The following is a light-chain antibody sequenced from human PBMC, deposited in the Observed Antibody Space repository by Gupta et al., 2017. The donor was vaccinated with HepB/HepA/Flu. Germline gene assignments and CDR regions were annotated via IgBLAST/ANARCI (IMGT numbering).Light chain of an antibody. Sequence: EIVLTQSPGTLSLSPGERATLSCRASQSVSNSLAWYQQIPGQAPRLLIYAASSRATGIPDRFSGSGSGTDFTLPITRLEPEDFAVYYCQQYSSSLTFGGGTKVEMK. CDR1: QSVSNS. J-gene: IGKJ4*01. CDR2: AAS. CDR3: QQYSSSLT. V-gene: IGKV3-20*01.